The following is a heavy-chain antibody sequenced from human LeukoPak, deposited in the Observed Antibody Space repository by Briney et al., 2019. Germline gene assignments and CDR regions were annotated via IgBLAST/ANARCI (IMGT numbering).Heavy chain of an antibody. CDR2: MNPNSGNT. CDR3: ARGIVAYYYDGSGTAWVY. Sequence: ASVKVSCKASGYTFTSYDINWVRQATGQGLEWMGWMNPNSGNTGYAQKFQGRVTMTRNTSISTAYMELSSLRSEDTAVYYWARGIVAYYYDGSGTAWVYWGEGTLVTVSS. D-gene: IGHD3-22*01. CDR1: GYTFTSYD. J-gene: IGHJ4*02. V-gene: IGHV1-8*01.